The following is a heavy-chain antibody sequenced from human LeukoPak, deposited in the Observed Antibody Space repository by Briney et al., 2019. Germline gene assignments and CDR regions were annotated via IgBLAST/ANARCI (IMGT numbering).Heavy chain of an antibody. CDR1: GYTFTSNY. CDR3: ARDQEGFDY. V-gene: IGHV1-46*01. J-gene: IGHJ4*02. Sequence: ASVKVSCKASGYTFTSNYIHWVRQAPGQGLEWMGMIYPRDGSTSYAQKFQGRVTVTRDTSTSTVHMELSGLRSEDTAVYYCARDQEGFDYWGQGTLVTVSS. CDR2: IYPRDGST.